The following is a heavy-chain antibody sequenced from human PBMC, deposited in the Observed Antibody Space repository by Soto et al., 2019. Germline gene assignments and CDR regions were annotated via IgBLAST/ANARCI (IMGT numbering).Heavy chain of an antibody. J-gene: IGHJ6*02. D-gene: IGHD2-15*01. Sequence: SETLSLTCTVSGGSISSGGYYWSWIRQHPGKGLEWIGYIYYSGSTYYNPSLKSRVTISVDTSKNQFSLKLSSVTAADTAVYYCARDMRGRAATGSFYYYGMDVWGQGTTVTVSS. CDR2: IYYSGST. CDR3: ARDMRGRAATGSFYYYGMDV. CDR1: GGSISSGGYY. V-gene: IGHV4-31*03.